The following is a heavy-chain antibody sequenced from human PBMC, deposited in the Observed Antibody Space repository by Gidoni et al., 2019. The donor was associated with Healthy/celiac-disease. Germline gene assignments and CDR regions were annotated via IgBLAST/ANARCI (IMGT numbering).Heavy chain of an antibody. CDR1: GFTFSSYS. D-gene: IGHD2-15*01. Sequence: VQLVESGGGLVKPGGSLRLSCAASGFTFSSYSMNWVCQAPGKGLGWVSSISSRSSYIPYADSVKGRFTISRDNAKNSLYLQMNSLRAEDTAVYYCASVGFDPWGQGTLVTVSS. CDR2: ISSRSSYI. CDR3: ASVGFDP. J-gene: IGHJ5*02. V-gene: IGHV3-21*01.